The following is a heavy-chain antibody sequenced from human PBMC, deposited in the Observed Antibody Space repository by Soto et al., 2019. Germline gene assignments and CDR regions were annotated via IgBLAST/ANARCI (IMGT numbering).Heavy chain of an antibody. J-gene: IGHJ5*02. CDR3: AREGVVAASA. Sequence: EVQLVESGGGLVQPGGSLRLSCAASGFTVSSNYMSWVRQAPGKGLEWVSVIYSGGSTNYADYLKGRFTISRDNSKNTLYLQMNSLRGEYTAVYYGAREGVVAASAWGQGTLVTVSS. CDR1: GFTVSSNY. D-gene: IGHD2-15*01. CDR2: IYSGGST. V-gene: IGHV3-66*01.